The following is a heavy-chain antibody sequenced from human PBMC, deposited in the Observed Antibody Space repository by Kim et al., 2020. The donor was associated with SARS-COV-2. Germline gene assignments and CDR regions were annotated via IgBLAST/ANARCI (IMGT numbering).Heavy chain of an antibody. CDR1: GFTFSSYA. J-gene: IGHJ3*02. Sequence: GGSLRLSCSASGFTFSSYAMHWVRQAPGKGLEYVSAIRSNGGSTYYADSVKGRFTISRDNSKNTLYLQMSSLRAEDTAVYYCVKDEWGMSHDAFDIWCQGTMVTVSS. CDR3: VKDEWGMSHDAFDI. CDR2: IRSNGGST. V-gene: IGHV3-64D*06. D-gene: IGHD1-26*01.